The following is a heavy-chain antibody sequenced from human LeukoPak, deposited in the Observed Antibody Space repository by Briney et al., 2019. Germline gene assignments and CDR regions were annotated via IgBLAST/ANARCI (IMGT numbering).Heavy chain of an antibody. Sequence: PSETLSLTXTVSGGSISSSSYYWGGIRQPPGKGLEWIGSIYHSGSTYYNPSLKSRVTISVDTSKNQFSLKLSSVTAADTAVSYCARLIVAAAVDYWGQGTLVTVSS. CDR3: ARLIVAAAVDY. CDR2: IYHSGST. D-gene: IGHD6-13*01. J-gene: IGHJ4*02. V-gene: IGHV4-39*01. CDR1: GGSISSSSYY.